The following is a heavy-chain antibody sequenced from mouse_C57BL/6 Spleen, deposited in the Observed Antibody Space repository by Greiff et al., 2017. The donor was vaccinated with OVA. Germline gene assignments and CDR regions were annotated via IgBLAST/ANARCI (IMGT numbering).Heavy chain of an antibody. CDR3: ARSGLSTMVTTGPFAY. CDR2: INPGSGGT. Sequence: QVQLQQSGAELVRPGTSVKVSCKASGYAFTNYLIEWVKQRPGQGLEWIGVINPGSGGTNYNEKFKGKATLTADKSSSTAYMQLSSLTSEDSAVYFCARSGLSTMVTTGPFAYWGQGTLVTVPA. J-gene: IGHJ3*01. V-gene: IGHV1-54*01. D-gene: IGHD2-2*01. CDR1: GYAFTNYL.